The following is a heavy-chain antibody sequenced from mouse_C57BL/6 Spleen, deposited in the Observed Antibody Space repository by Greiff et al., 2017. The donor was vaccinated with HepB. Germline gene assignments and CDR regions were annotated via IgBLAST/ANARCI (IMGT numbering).Heavy chain of an antibody. V-gene: IGHV1-55*01. CDR2: IYPGSGST. CDR1: GYTFTSYW. Sequence: VQLQQSGAELVKPGASVKMSCKASGYTFTSYWITWVKQRPGQGLEWIGDIYPGSGSTNYNEKFKSKATLTVDTSSSTAYMQLSSLTSEDSAVYYCARVGGNYVGYFDVWGTGTTVTVSS. CDR3: ARVGGNYVGYFDV. D-gene: IGHD2-1*01. J-gene: IGHJ1*03.